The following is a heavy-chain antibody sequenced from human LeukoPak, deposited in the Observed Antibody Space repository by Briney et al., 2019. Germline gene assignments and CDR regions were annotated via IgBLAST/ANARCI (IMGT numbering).Heavy chain of an antibody. CDR3: ARDALNSGTNDY. CDR2: INPSGGST. Sequence: ASVKVSCKASGYTFTSYGISWVRQAPGQGLEWMGIINPSGGSTSYAQKFQGRVTMTRDTSTSTVYMELSSLRSEDTAVYYCARDALNSGTNDYWGQGTLVTVSS. J-gene: IGHJ4*02. CDR1: GYTFTSYG. D-gene: IGHD1-26*01. V-gene: IGHV1-46*03.